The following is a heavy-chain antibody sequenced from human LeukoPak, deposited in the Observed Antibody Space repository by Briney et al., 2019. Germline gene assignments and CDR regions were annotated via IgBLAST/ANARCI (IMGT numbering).Heavy chain of an antibody. V-gene: IGHV3-23*01. CDR1: GFTFSSYS. Sequence: PGGSLRLSCAASGFTFSSYSMTWVRQAPGKGLEWVSVIGGGGSITFYAESVKGRFPISRDNSKNMVYLQMSSLRAEDTAVYYCAKEFSVQLWLEGTFDYWGQGTLVTVSS. CDR2: IGGGGSIT. D-gene: IGHD5-18*01. J-gene: IGHJ4*02. CDR3: AKEFSVQLWLEGTFDY.